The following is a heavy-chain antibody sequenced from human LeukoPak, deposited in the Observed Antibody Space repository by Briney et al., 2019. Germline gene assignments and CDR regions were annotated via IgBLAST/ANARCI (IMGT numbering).Heavy chain of an antibody. CDR3: AKGSRVVPAAYCDS. CDR1: GFSFSDYG. D-gene: IGHD2-2*01. CDR2: IRYDGGDK. J-gene: IGHJ4*02. Sequence: PGGSLRLSCTASGFSFSDYGMHWVRQAPGKGLEWVAFIRYDGGDKYYADSVKGRFTISRDNSKNTLYPQMNSLRAEDTAVYYCAKGSRVVPAAYCDSWGQGTLVTVSS. V-gene: IGHV3-30*02.